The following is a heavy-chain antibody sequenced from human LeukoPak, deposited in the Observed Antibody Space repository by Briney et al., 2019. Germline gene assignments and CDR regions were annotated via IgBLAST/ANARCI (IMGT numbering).Heavy chain of an antibody. J-gene: IGHJ4*02. Sequence: GGSLRLSWSASGXTFSSYAMHWVRQAPGKGLESVSAISSNGGSTYYADSVKGRFTISRDNSKNTLYLQMSSLRAEDTAVYYCVKPQPGGGFDYWGQGTLVTVSS. D-gene: IGHD1-14*01. CDR2: ISSNGGST. V-gene: IGHV3-64D*09. CDR1: GXTFSSYA. CDR3: VKPQPGGGFDY.